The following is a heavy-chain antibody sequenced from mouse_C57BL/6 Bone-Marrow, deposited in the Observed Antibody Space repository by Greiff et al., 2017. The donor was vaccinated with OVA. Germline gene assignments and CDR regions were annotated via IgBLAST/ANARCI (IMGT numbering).Heavy chain of an antibody. D-gene: IGHD2-5*01. CDR1: GYSFTSYY. Sequence: VQLQQSGPELVKPGASVKISCKASGYSFTSYYIHWVKQRPGQGLEWIGWIYPGSGNTKYNEKFKGKATLTADTSSSTAYMQLSSLTSEDSAVYYCAIYQDYSNYRFDYWGQGTTLTVSS. J-gene: IGHJ2*01. V-gene: IGHV1-66*01. CDR3: AIYQDYSNYRFDY. CDR2: IYPGSGNT.